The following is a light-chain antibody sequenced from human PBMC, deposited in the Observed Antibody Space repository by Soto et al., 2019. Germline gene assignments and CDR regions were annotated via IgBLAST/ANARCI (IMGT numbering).Light chain of an antibody. CDR2: GAS. CDR3: QQYHNWPPQYT. V-gene: IGKV3-15*01. CDR1: QTVSSN. J-gene: IGKJ2*01. Sequence: EIVITHSPATLSVSPGERATLYCGASQTVSSNLAWYQQKPGKAPRLLIHGASTRATGVPARFSGSGSGTQFTLTISSLQSEDFAVYYCQQYHNWPPQYTFGQGTKLQLK.